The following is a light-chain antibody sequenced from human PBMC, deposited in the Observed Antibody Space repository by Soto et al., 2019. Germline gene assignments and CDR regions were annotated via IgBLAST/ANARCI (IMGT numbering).Light chain of an antibody. CDR1: GMTVGGYDH. V-gene: IGLV2-14*03. J-gene: IGLJ3*02. CDR2: DVT. Sequence: QSALTQPASVSGSPDHWIPISATGTGMTVGGYDHVSWYQQHPGKAPKLIIYDVTVRPSGISRRFSGSKSDNTASLAVSGLQPEDEADYYCSSYTNKDTLLFGGGTKLTVL. CDR3: SSYTNKDTLL.